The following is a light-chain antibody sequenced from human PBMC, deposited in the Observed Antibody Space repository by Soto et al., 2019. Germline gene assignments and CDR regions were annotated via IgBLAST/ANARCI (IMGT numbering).Light chain of an antibody. V-gene: IGKV1-5*01. Sequence: DIQMTQSPSTLSASVGDRVTITCRASQKSNNWLAWHQQKPGRAPKVLIYQASSLESGVPSRFSGSGSGTEFTLTISSLQPDDFATYYCQQYESYPWTFGQGTQVEV. CDR2: QAS. J-gene: IGKJ1*01. CDR3: QQYESYPWT. CDR1: QKSNNW.